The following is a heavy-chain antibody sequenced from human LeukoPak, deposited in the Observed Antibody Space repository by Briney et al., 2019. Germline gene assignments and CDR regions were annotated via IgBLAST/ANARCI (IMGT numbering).Heavy chain of an antibody. CDR3: ARSGTVAGNFDY. J-gene: IGHJ4*02. V-gene: IGHV3-13*01. D-gene: IGHD6-19*01. Sequence: PGGSLRLSCAASGFTFSSYDMHWVRQATGKGLEWVSAIGTAGDTYYPGSVKGRFTISRENAKNSLYLQMNSLRAGDTAVYYCARSGTVAGNFDYWGQGTLVTVSS. CDR1: GFTFSSYD. CDR2: IGTAGDT.